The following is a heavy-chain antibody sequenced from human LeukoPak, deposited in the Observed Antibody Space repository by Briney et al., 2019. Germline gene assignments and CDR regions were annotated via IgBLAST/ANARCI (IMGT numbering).Heavy chain of an antibody. J-gene: IGHJ4*02. CDR2: IYYDGTT. V-gene: IGHV4-39*01. D-gene: IGHD3-22*01. CDR1: GDSISSRSYF. Sequence: SETLSLTCTVSGDSISSRSYFWGWMWQPPGKGLERIASIYYDGTTYYNPSLKSRVTISADTSKNQFSLKLTSVTAADTAVYYCTSRGWIVGLVDYWGQGTLVTVSS. CDR3: TSRGWIVGLVDY.